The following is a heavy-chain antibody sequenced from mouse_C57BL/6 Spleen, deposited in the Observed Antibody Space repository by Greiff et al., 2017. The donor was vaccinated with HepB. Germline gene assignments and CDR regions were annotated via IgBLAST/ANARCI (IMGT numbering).Heavy chain of an antibody. Sequence: VQLQQSGPELVKPGASVKISCKASGYAFSSSWMNWVKQRPGKGLEWIGRIYPGDGDTNYNGKFKGKATLTADKSSSTAYMQLSSLTSEDSAVYFCARSPLRGVAYWGQGTLVTVSA. V-gene: IGHV1-82*01. CDR1: GYAFSSSW. D-gene: IGHD1-1*01. CDR3: ARSPLRGVAY. CDR2: IYPGDGDT. J-gene: IGHJ3*01.